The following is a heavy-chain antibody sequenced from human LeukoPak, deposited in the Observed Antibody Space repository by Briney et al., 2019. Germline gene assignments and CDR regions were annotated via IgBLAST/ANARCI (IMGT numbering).Heavy chain of an antibody. CDR2: INPNNDDT. J-gene: IGHJ4*02. CDR1: GYTFTGNF. D-gene: IGHD2/OR15-2a*01. V-gene: IGHV1-2*02. CDR3: ARTRGTHISMAYLDS. Sequence: ASVKVSCKTSGYTFTGNFMHWVRQAPGQGPEWMGWINPNNDDTNYAQKFQGRVTMTRVTSITTAYMELSSLRSDDTAVYYCARTRGTHISMAYLDSWGQGTLVTVSS.